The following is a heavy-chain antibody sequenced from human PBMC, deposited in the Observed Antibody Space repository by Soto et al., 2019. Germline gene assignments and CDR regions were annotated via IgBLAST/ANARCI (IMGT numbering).Heavy chain of an antibody. V-gene: IGHV3-66*01. CDR1: GFTVSSNY. CDR2: IYSGGST. Sequence: GGSLRLSCAASGFTVSSNYMSWVRQAPGKGLEWVSVIYSGGSTYYADSVKGRFTISRDNSKNTLYLQMNSLRAEDTAVYYCARDEVRFPEWYFDYWGQGTLVTVSS. D-gene: IGHD3-3*01. J-gene: IGHJ4*02. CDR3: ARDEVRFPEWYFDY.